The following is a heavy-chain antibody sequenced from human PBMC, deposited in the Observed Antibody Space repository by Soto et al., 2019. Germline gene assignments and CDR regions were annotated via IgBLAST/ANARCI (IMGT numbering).Heavy chain of an antibody. D-gene: IGHD2-8*02. CDR3: AKATATGGGAFDI. J-gene: IGHJ3*02. Sequence: GGSLRLSCVASGFAFRSYGMSWFRQAPGKGLEWVSTILVDGRTFYVDSVKGRFTISRDSSQNTVYLQMNSLTAGDTVLYYCAKATATGGGAFDICGQGTMVTVSS. V-gene: IGHV3-23*01. CDR2: ILVDGRT. CDR1: GFAFRSYG.